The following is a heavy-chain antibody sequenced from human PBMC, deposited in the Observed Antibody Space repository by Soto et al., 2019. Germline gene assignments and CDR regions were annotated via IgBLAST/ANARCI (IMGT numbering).Heavy chain of an antibody. V-gene: IGHV3-23*01. D-gene: IGHD3-22*01. CDR2: ISGSGGST. CDR3: AKDTGSYYDSSGYYGGGGFDY. Sequence: GGSLRLSCAASGFTFSSYAMSWVRQAPGKGLEWVSAISGSGGSTYYADSVKGRFTISRDNSKNTLYLQMNSLRAEDTAVYYCAKDTGSYYDSSGYYGGGGFDYWGQGTLVTVSS. J-gene: IGHJ4*02. CDR1: GFTFSSYA.